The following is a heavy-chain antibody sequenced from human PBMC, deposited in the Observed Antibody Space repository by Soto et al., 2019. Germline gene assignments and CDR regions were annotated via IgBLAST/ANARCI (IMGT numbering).Heavy chain of an antibody. CDR2: IIPIFGTA. CDR3: ARLQHSSGYYYEYSQH. CDR1: GGTFSSYA. D-gene: IGHD3-22*01. J-gene: IGHJ1*01. V-gene: IGHV1-69*13. Sequence: ASVKVSCKASGGTFSSYAISWVRQAPGQGLEWMGGIIPIFGTANYAQKFQGRVTITADESTSTAYMELSSLRSEDTAVYYCARLQHSSGYYYEYSQHWGQGTLVTVSS.